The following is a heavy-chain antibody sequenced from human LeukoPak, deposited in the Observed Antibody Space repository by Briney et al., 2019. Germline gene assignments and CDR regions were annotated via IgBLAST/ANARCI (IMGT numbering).Heavy chain of an antibody. V-gene: IGHV1-18*01. D-gene: IGHD1-26*01. CDR3: ARDNSVGDNAWWFDP. J-gene: IGHJ5*02. Sequence: ASVKVSCKASGYTFTSYGISWVRQAPGQGLEWMGWISAYNGNTNYAQKLQGRVTMTTDTSTSTVYMELSSLRSEDTAIYYCARDNSVGDNAWWFDPWGQGTLVTVSS. CDR1: GYTFTSYG. CDR2: ISAYNGNT.